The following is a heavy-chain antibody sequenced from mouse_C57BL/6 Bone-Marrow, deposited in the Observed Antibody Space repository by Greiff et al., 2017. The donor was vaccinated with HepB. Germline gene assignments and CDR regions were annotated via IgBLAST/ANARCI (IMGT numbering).Heavy chain of an antibody. CDR3: TRGGTTVYYFDY. CDR2: ISSGGDYI. J-gene: IGHJ2*01. V-gene: IGHV5-9-1*02. CDR1: GFTFSSYA. D-gene: IGHD1-1*01. Sequence: EVNLVESGEGLVKPGGSLKLSCAASGFTFSSYAMSWVRQTPEKRLEWVAYISSGGDYIYYADTVKGRFTISRDNARNTLYLQMSSLKSEDTAMYYCTRGGTTVYYFDYWGQGTTLTVSS.